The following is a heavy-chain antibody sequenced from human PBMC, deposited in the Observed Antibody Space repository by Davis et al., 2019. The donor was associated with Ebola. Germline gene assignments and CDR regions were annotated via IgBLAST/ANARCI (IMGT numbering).Heavy chain of an antibody. CDR3: ARDRWRRTDWFDP. J-gene: IGHJ5*02. V-gene: IGHV1-46*01. Sequence: ASVKVSCKASGYSFSNYFVHWVRQAPGQGLEWVGVINPSTLSTNYAQNFQGRVTMTRDTSTSTVYMELRSLNSDDTAVYYCARDRWRRTDWFDPWGQGTLVTVSS. D-gene: IGHD1-1*01. CDR2: INPSTLST. CDR1: GYSFSNYF.